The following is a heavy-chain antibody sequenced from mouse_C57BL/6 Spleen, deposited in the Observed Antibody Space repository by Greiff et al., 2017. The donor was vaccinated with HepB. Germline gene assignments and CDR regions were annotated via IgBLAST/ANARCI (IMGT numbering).Heavy chain of an antibody. J-gene: IGHJ1*03. Sequence: ESGPGLVKPSQSLSLTCSVTGYSITSGYYWNWIRQFPGNKLEWMGYISYDGSNNYNPSLKNRISITRDTSKNQFFLKLNSVTTEDTATYYCASLRRDWYFDVWGTGTTVTVSS. CDR1: GYSITSGYY. CDR2: ISYDGSN. CDR3: ASLRRDWYFDV. V-gene: IGHV3-6*01. D-gene: IGHD2-12*01.